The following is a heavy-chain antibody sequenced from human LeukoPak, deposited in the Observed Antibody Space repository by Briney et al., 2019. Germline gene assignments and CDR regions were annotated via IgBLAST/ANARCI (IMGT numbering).Heavy chain of an antibody. D-gene: IGHD3-10*01. Sequence: PSETLSLTCTVSGGSISSGTYYWSWIRQPAGKGLEWIGRIYKSGSTNYNPSLKSRVTISVDTPKNQFSLKLSSVTAADTAVYYCARHRRSGSYHGVFYYWGQGTLVTVSS. J-gene: IGHJ4*02. CDR1: GGSISSGTYY. V-gene: IGHV4-61*02. CDR2: IYKSGST. CDR3: ARHRRSGSYHGVFYY.